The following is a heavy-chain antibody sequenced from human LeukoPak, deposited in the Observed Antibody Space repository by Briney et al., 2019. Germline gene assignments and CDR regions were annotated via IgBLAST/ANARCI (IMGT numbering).Heavy chain of an antibody. Sequence: KPGESLKISCKGSGYSFTSYWIGWVRQMPGKGLEWMGIIYPGDSDTRYSPSFQGQVTISADKSISTAYLQWSSLKASDTAMYYCARQQHPLGLASYYYYYYMDVWGKGTTVTVSS. CDR2: IYPGDSDT. V-gene: IGHV5-51*01. D-gene: IGHD5-12*01. CDR3: ARQQHPLGLASYYYYYYMDV. J-gene: IGHJ6*03. CDR1: GYSFTSYW.